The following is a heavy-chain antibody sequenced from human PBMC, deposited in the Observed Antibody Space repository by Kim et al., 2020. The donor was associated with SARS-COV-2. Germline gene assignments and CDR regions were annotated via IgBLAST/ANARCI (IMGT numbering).Heavy chain of an antibody. D-gene: IGHD5-12*01. J-gene: IGHJ6*03. Sequence: AQKSQGRVTITADKSTSTAYMELSSMRSEDTAVYYCARDLGGYPYYYYMDVWGKGTTVTVSS. CDR3: ARDLGGYPYYYYMDV. V-gene: IGHV1-69*04.